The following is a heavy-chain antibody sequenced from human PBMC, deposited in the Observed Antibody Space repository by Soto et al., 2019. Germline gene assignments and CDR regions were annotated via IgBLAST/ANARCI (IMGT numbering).Heavy chain of an antibody. CDR1: GQSFSGHS. V-gene: IGHV4-34*01. CDR2: INESGST. J-gene: IGHJ4*02. D-gene: IGHD1-1*01. Sequence: QVQLQQWGAGLVKPSETLSLSCAVYGQSFSGHSWAWIPQSPGKGLEWIGEINESGSTYYNPCLKSRSTISAATSKNQFSQKLSSVSAADTAVYFCARGSGIVALPGELEDVNYDYWGQGTLVNVSS. CDR3: ARGSGIVALPGELEDVNYDY.